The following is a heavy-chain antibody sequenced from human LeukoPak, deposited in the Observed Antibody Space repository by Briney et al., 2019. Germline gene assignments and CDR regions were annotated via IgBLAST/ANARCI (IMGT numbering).Heavy chain of an antibody. J-gene: IGHJ6*03. Sequence: GGSLRLSCAASGFSFSSYAMTWVRQTPGKGLEWVSSFSFSGESTYHADSAKGRFTISRDNSKNTLYLQMNSLRAEDTDGYYCAKGGYSDGRYYYYYMDVWGEGTTVTVSS. V-gene: IGHV3-23*01. CDR2: FSFSGEST. D-gene: IGHD5-18*01. CDR3: AKGGYSDGRYYYYYMDV. CDR1: GFSFSSYA.